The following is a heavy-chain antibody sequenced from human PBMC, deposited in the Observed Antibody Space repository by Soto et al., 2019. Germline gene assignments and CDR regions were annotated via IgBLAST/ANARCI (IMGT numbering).Heavy chain of an antibody. D-gene: IGHD4-17*01. CDR2: IYWVDDK. Sequence: QITLKESGPTLVKPTQTLTLTCTFSGFSPSTSGVGMGWIRQPPGKALEWLALIYWVDDKRYSPSLKSRLTIIKDTSKNQVVLTMTNMDLVDTATYYCARHTTTDGYFDYWGQGTLVTVSS. V-gene: IGHV2-5*02. CDR3: ARHTTTDGYFDY. CDR1: GFSPSTSGVG. J-gene: IGHJ4*02.